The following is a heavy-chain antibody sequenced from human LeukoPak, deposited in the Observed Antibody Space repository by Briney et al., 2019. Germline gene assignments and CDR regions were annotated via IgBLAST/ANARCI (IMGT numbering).Heavy chain of an antibody. J-gene: IGHJ5*02. V-gene: IGHV4-30-2*01. Sequence: SETLSLACTVSGGSISSGGYYWSWIRQPPGKGLEWIGYIYHSGSIYYNPSLKSRVTISVDRSKNQFSLKLSSVTAADTAVYYCAREDPLGPWTKQQLPLLRGWFDPWGQGTLVTVSS. CDR1: GGSISSGGYY. CDR2: IYHSGSI. CDR3: AREDPLGPWTKQQLPLLRGWFDP. D-gene: IGHD6-13*01.